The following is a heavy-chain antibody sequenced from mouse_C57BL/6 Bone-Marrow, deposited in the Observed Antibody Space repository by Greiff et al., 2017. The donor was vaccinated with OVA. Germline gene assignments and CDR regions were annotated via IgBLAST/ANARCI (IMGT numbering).Heavy chain of an antibody. J-gene: IGHJ3*01. CDR2: ISSGGSYT. CDR1: GFTFSSYG. CDR3: ARQRGGFAY. Sequence: EVQRVESGGDLVKPGGSLKLSCAASGFTFSSYGMSWVRQTPDKRLEWVATISSGGSYTYYPDSVKGRFTISRDNAKNTLYLQMSSLKSEDTAMYYCARQRGGFAYWGQGTLVTVSA. V-gene: IGHV5-6*01.